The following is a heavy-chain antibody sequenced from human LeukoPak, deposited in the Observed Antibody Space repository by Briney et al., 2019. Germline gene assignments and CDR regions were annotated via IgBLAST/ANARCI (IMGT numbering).Heavy chain of an antibody. CDR2: IYYSGST. J-gene: IGHJ3*02. CDR1: GGSISSGGYY. Sequence: SETLSLTCTVSGGSISSGGYYWSWIRQHPGKGLEWIGYIYYSGSTYYNPSLKSRVTISVDTSKNQFSLKLSSVTAADTAVYYCASLLVGALDAFDIWGQGIMVTVSS. D-gene: IGHD1-26*01. V-gene: IGHV4-31*03. CDR3: ASLLVGALDAFDI.